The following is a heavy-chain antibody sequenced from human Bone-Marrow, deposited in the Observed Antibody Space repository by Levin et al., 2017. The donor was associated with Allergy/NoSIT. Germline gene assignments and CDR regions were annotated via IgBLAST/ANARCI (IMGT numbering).Heavy chain of an antibody. CDR2: IFYSGST. CDR3: ARRRHSGSYWTSYYYYGMDV. CDR1: GGSISTSSYY. J-gene: IGHJ6*02. D-gene: IGHD1-26*01. V-gene: IGHV4-39*07. Sequence: SETLSLTCTVSGGSISTSSYYWGWIRQPPGKGLQWIGSIFYSGSTYYNPSLKSRVTISVDTSKNQFSLKLSSVTAADTAVYYCARRRHSGSYWTSYYYYGMDVWGQGTTVTVSS.